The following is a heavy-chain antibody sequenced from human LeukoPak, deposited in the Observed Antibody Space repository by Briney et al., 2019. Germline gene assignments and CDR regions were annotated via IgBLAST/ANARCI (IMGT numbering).Heavy chain of an antibody. CDR3: ARDSPYYDFWSGADY. D-gene: IGHD3-3*01. CDR1: GCTVSSYW. CDR2: IKQDGSEK. Sequence: GRCVSLSCAVSGCTVSSYWMSWIRQAPGKGLKWVANIKQDGSEKYYVDSVKGRFTISRDNAKNSLYLQMNSLRAEDTAVYYCARDSPYYDFWSGADYWGQGTLVTVSS. J-gene: IGHJ4*02. V-gene: IGHV3-7*01.